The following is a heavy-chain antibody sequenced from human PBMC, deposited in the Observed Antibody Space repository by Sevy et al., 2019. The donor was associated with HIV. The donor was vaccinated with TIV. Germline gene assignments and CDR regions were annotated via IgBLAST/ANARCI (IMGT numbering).Heavy chain of an antibody. V-gene: IGHV3-9*01. CDR3: AKDSTYYYDSSGYYHWYFDL. CDR1: GFTFDDYA. Sequence: GGSLRLSCAASGFTFDDYAMHWVRQAPGKGLEWVSGISWNSGSIGYADSVKGRFTISRYNAKNSLYLQMNSLRAEDTALYYCAKDSTYYYDSSGYYHWYFDLWGRGTLVTVSS. CDR2: ISWNSGSI. J-gene: IGHJ2*01. D-gene: IGHD3-22*01.